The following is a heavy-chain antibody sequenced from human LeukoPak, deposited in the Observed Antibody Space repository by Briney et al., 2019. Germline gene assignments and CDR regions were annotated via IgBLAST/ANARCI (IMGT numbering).Heavy chain of an antibody. CDR2: IYYSGST. J-gene: IGHJ4*02. Sequence: PSETLSLTCTVSGGSISSSSYYWGWIRQPPGKGLEWIGSIYYSGSTYYNPSLKSRVTISVDTSKNQFSLKLSSVTAADTAVYYCARVRILAFDYWGQGTLVTVSS. V-gene: IGHV4-39*07. CDR1: GGSISSSSYY. CDR3: ARVRILAFDY. D-gene: IGHD2/OR15-2a*01.